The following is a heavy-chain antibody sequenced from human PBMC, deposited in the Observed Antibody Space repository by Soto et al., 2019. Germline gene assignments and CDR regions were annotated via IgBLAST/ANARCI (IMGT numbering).Heavy chain of an antibody. Sequence: ASVKVSCKASGYSFTGYYMHWVRQAPGQGLEWMGWINPNSGGTNYAQKFQGWVTMTRDTSISTAYMELSRLRSDDTAVYYCAREAYPASTATGIDYWGQGTLVTVSS. J-gene: IGHJ4*02. CDR3: AREAYPASTATGIDY. V-gene: IGHV1-2*04. D-gene: IGHD1-1*01. CDR1: GYSFTGYY. CDR2: INPNSGGT.